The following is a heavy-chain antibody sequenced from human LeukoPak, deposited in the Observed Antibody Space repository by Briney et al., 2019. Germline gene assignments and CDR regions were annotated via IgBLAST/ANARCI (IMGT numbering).Heavy chain of an antibody. V-gene: IGHV3-48*03. CDR2: IGSSGSTI. CDR3: ASNYDSSGYYYYYYMDV. CDR1: GFTFSSHE. J-gene: IGHJ6*03. D-gene: IGHD3-22*01. Sequence: GGSLRLSCAASGFTFSSHEMNWVRQAPGKGLEWVSYIGSSGSTIYYADSVKGRFTISRDNAKNSLYLQMNSLRAEDTAVYYCASNYDSSGYYYYYYMDVWGKGTTVTVSS.